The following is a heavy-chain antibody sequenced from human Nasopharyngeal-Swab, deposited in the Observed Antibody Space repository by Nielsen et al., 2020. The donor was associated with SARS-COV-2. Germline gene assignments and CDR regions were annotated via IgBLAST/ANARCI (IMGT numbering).Heavy chain of an antibody. D-gene: IGHD1-7*01. Sequence: GESLKISCAASGFTFSSYSMNWVRQAPGKGLEWVSSISSSSSYIYYADSVKGRFTISRDNAKNSLYLQMNSLRAEDTAVYYYARDSELELRLRYYYYYGMDVWGQGTTVTVSS. CDR3: ARDSELELRLRYYYYYGMDV. CDR1: GFTFSSYS. J-gene: IGHJ6*02. V-gene: IGHV3-21*01. CDR2: ISSSSSYI.